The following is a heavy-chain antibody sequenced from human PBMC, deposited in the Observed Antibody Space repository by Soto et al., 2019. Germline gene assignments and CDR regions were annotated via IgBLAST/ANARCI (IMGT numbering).Heavy chain of an antibody. D-gene: IGHD3-3*01. CDR3: ARGQYYDFWSGYYSVGSWFDP. J-gene: IGHJ5*02. Sequence: ASVKVSCKASGYTFTSYDINWVRQATGQGLEWMGWMNPNSGNTGYAQKFQGRVTMTRNTSISTAYMELSSLRSEDTDVYYCARGQYYDFWSGYYSVGSWFDPWGQGTLVTVSS. V-gene: IGHV1-8*01. CDR2: MNPNSGNT. CDR1: GYTFTSYD.